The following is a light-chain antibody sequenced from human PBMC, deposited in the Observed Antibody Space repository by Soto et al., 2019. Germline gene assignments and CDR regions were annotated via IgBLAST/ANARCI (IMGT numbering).Light chain of an antibody. CDR1: SSDVGGYNY. CDR2: EVT. V-gene: IGLV2-14*01. CDR3: SSYTSSSTLV. Sequence: QSVLTQPASVSGSPGQSITISCTGTSSDVGGYNYVSWYQHHPGKAPKLMIYEVTNRPSGVSNRFSASKSGNTASLTISGLQAEDEADYYCSSYTSSSTLVFGGGTKVTVL. J-gene: IGLJ3*02.